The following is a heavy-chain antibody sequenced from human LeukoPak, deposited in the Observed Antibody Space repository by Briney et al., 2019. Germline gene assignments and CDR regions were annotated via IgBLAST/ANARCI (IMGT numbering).Heavy chain of an antibody. Sequence: PSQTLSLTCTVSGGSISSGSYYWSWIRQPAGKGLEWIGRIYTSGSTNYNPSLKSRVTISVDRSKNHFSLKLSSVTAADTAVYYCARMNYYGSGSLDYWGQGTLVTVSS. D-gene: IGHD3-10*01. V-gene: IGHV4-61*02. CDR1: GGSISSGSYY. CDR2: IYTSGST. CDR3: ARMNYYGSGSLDY. J-gene: IGHJ4*02.